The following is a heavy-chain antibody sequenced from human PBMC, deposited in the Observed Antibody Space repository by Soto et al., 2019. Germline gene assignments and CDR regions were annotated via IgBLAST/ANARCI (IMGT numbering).Heavy chain of an antibody. CDR3: ARPVWRDDYNWGYFDL. CDR1: GFTFSSYA. V-gene: IGHV3-30-3*01. D-gene: IGHD4-4*01. CDR2: ISYDGSNK. Sequence: QVQLVESGGGVVQPGRSLRLSCAASGFTFSSYAMHWVRQAPGKGLEWVAVISYDGSNKYYADSVKGRFTISRDNSKNTLYLQMNSLRTEATAVYYCARPVWRDDYNWGYFDLWGRGTLVTVSS. J-gene: IGHJ2*01.